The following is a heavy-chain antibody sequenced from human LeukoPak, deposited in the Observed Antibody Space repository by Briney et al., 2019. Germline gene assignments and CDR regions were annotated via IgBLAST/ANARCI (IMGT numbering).Heavy chain of an antibody. CDR3: ARRAGSYSHSYDY. J-gene: IGHJ4*02. CDR2: ISPSGGIT. V-gene: IGHV3-23*01. Sequence: PGGSLRPSCGASGFTFSSHGMNWVRQAPGKGLEWVSGISPSGGITYYTDPVKGRFTISRDNSKNTLYLQMNSLRAEDTAVYYCARRAGSYSHSYDYWGQGTLVTVSS. D-gene: IGHD2-15*01. CDR1: GFTFSSHG.